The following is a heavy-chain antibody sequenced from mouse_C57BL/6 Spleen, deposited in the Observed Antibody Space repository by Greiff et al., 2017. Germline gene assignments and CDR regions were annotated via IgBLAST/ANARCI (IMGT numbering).Heavy chain of an antibody. CDR2: IYPGGGDT. CDR3: ARSTVVAPEDY. Sequence: QVQLQQSGAELVKPGASVKISCKASGYAFSSYWMNWVKQRPGKGLEWIGQIYPGGGDTNYNGKFKGKATLTADKSSSTAYMQLSSLTCEDSAVYFCARSTVVAPEDYWGQGTSVTVSS. CDR1: GYAFSSYW. J-gene: IGHJ4*01. D-gene: IGHD1-1*01. V-gene: IGHV1-80*01.